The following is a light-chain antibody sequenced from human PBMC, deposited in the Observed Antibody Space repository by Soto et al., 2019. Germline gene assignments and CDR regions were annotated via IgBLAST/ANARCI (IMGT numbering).Light chain of an antibody. J-gene: IGKJ4*01. CDR2: GAS. CDR1: QSVSSN. V-gene: IGKV3-15*01. CDR3: QQNNSSPPA. Sequence: EIVMTQSPATLSVSPGERATLSCRASQSVSSNLAWYQQKPGQAPRLLIYGASTRPTGIPARFSGSGSGTELTLIVSSLQSEDFAVYYCQQNNSSPPAFGGGTKVEIK.